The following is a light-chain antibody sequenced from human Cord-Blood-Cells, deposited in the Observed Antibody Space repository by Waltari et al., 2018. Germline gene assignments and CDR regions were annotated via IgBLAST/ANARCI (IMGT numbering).Light chain of an antibody. J-gene: IGKJ3*01. V-gene: IGKV1-27*01. Sequence: DIQMTQSPSSLSASVGDRVTITCRASQGISNYLAWYQQKPGKVPTLLIYAASTLQSGVPSRFSGSGSGTDFTLTISNLQPEDVATYYWQKYNSAPFTVGPGTKVDIK. CDR2: AAS. CDR1: QGISNY. CDR3: QKYNSAPFT.